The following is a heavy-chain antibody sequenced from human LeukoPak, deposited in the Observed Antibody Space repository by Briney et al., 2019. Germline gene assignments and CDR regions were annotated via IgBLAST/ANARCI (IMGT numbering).Heavy chain of an antibody. V-gene: IGHV3-11*01. CDR1: GFTFSDYY. Sequence: GGSLRLSCAASGFTFSDYYMSWIRQAPGKGLEWVSYISSSGSTIYFADSVKGRFTISRDNAKNSLYLQMNSLRAEDTAVYYCASLVCSSTSCYTGGRWFDPWGQGTLVTVSS. J-gene: IGHJ5*02. CDR2: ISSSGSTI. D-gene: IGHD2-2*02. CDR3: ASLVCSSTSCYTGGRWFDP.